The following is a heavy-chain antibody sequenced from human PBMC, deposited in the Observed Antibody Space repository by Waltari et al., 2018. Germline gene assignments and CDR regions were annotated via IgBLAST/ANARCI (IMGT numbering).Heavy chain of an antibody. D-gene: IGHD3-22*01. CDR3: AREGFYDSSGYLFDY. CDR1: GGSISSHY. J-gene: IGHJ4*02. V-gene: IGHV4-59*11. Sequence: QVQLQESGPGLVKPSETLSLTCTVSGGSISSHYWSWIRQPPGKGLEWIGYIYYSGSTPYNPSLNSRVTISVETSKNQFSLKLSSVTAADTAVYYCAREGFYDSSGYLFDYWGQGTLVTVSS. CDR2: IYYSGST.